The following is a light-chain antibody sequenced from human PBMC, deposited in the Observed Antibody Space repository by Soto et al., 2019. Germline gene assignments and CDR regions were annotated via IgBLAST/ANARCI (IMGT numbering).Light chain of an antibody. CDR2: GAS. CDR1: QSISTY. J-gene: IGKJ4*01. CDR3: QQSYSSFRS. Sequence: DIQMTQSPSSLSASLGDRVTITCRASQSISTYLNWYQQKPGKAPKVLMYGASNLQSGVPSRFSGSGSGTDFTLTISNLQPDDFAIYYCQQSYSSFRSFGGGTKVEIK. V-gene: IGKV1-39*01.